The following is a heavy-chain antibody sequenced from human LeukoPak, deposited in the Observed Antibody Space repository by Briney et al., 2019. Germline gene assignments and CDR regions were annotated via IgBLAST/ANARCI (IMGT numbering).Heavy chain of an antibody. CDR3: ASGRDGYNYTPLYYGMDV. CDR1: GYTFTGCY. V-gene: IGHV1-2*06. Sequence: ASVKVSCKASGYTFTGCYIHWVRQAPGQGLEWMGRINPNSGGTNYAQKFQGRVTMTRDTSISTAYMELSRLRSDDTAVYYCASGRDGYNYTPLYYGMDVWGQGTTVTVSS. J-gene: IGHJ6*02. CDR2: INPNSGGT. D-gene: IGHD5-24*01.